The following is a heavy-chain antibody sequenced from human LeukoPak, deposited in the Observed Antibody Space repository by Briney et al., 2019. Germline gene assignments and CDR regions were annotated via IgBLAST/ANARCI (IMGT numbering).Heavy chain of an antibody. V-gene: IGHV3-74*01. CDR1: GFTFCRYW. Sequence: GGSLRLSCAASGFTFCRYWMYWVRQAPGKGLLWVSRMNSDGSSTNYADSVKGRFTISRDNAKNTLYLQMNSLRAEDTAVYYCARDAVDTANAVWGQGTTVTVSS. CDR3: ARDAVDTANAV. CDR2: MNSDGSST. J-gene: IGHJ6*02. D-gene: IGHD5-18*01.